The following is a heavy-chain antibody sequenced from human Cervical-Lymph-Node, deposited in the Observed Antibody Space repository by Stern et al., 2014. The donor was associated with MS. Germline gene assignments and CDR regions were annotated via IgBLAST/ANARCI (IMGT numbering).Heavy chain of an antibody. D-gene: IGHD4-17*01. Sequence: VQLVQSGPGLVKPSETLSLTCTVSGGSISSYYWNWMRQPPGKGLEWIGYIYYVGSTNYNPSLKSRVTISVDTSKNQISLKLSSGTAADTAVYYCARHGRGKDYGDYDAFDIWGQGTVVTVSS. J-gene: IGHJ3*02. CDR3: ARHGRGKDYGDYDAFDI. CDR2: IYYVGST. CDR1: GGSISSYY. V-gene: IGHV4-59*08.